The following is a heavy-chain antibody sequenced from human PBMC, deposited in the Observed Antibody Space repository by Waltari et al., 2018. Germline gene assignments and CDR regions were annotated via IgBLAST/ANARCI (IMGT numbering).Heavy chain of an antibody. D-gene: IGHD2-21*02. CDR1: RDAVTEHY. J-gene: IGHJ4*02. V-gene: IGHV1-2*02. CDR2: VNPNGGGT. CDR3: AREYCGGDCRLFDY. Sequence: LVQSGAEVMKPGASVRVSCKASRDAVTEHYIPGVRQAPGQGLEWMGWVNPNGGGTNYAQRFAGRITVTWDASITTAYMEFSRLTSGDTAVYFCAREYCGGDCRLFDYWGQGTPVTVSS.